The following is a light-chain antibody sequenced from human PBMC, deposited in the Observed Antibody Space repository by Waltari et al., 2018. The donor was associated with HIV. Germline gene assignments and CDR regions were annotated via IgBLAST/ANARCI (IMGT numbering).Light chain of an antibody. Sequence: QSALTQPASVSGSPGQSITISCTGTSSDVGGSNYVSWYQQHPGKAPKLMIYEVSKRPAGVSNRCSGSKSGNTASLTISGLQAEDEADYYCSSYTSSSSVVFGGGTKLTVL. CDR1: SSDVGGSNY. CDR3: SSYTSSSSVV. CDR2: EVS. J-gene: IGLJ2*01. V-gene: IGLV2-14*01.